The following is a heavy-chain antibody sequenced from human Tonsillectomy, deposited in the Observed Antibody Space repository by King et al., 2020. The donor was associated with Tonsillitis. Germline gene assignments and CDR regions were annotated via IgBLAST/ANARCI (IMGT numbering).Heavy chain of an antibody. J-gene: IGHJ3*02. Sequence: QLQGSGPGLVKPTETLSLTCTVSGGSISSYYWSWIRQPPGKGLEWIGYIYYSGSTNYNPSLKSRVTISVDTSKNQFSLKLSSVTAADTAVYYCARTPRPGIAVAGGAFDIWGQGTMVTVSS. D-gene: IGHD6-19*01. CDR2: IYYSGST. CDR1: GGSISSYY. CDR3: ARTPRPGIAVAGGAFDI. V-gene: IGHV4-59*01.